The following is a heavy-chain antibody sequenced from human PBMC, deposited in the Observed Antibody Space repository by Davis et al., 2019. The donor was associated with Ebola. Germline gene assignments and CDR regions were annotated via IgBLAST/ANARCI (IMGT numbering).Heavy chain of an antibody. CDR1: GYTFTSYG. V-gene: IGHV1-18*04. CDR2: ISGFNTNT. D-gene: IGHD3-9*01. CDR3: ARAPNYDVLTGTSSYYFDY. Sequence: ASVKVSCKSSGYTFTSYGLVWVRQAPGLGLEWMGWISGFNTNTNFAQKFQGRVTVSKDTSTNTAYMDLRSLTSDDTAIYYCARAPNYDVLTGTSSYYFDYWSQGTLVTVSS. J-gene: IGHJ4*02.